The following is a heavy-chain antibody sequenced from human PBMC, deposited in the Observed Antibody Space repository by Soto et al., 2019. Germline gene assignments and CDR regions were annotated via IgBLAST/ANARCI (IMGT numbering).Heavy chain of an antibody. J-gene: IGHJ5*01. D-gene: IGHD2-2*01. Sequence: PGGSLRLSCAASGFTFSSYGMHWVRQTPDKGLEWVAVISHDGNQKYHADFAKGRFTISRDNARNTLHLQMNSLRPEDTAFFYCVKATLPTAIKFGVDSWGQGTLVTVSS. CDR1: GFTFSSYG. CDR3: VKATLPTAIKFGVDS. V-gene: IGHV3-30*18. CDR2: ISHDGNQK.